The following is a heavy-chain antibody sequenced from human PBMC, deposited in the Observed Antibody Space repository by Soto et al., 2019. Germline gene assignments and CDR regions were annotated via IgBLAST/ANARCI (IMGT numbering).Heavy chain of an antibody. V-gene: IGHV1-69*01. Sequence: QVQLVQSGAEVKKPGSSVKVSCKASGGIFSTYAISWLRQAPGHGLEWMGGIIPIFGTPNYAQRFQGRVTITADESTSTAYMELSRLRSEDTAVYYCARDRYDYGSGNYYNRIDFWGQGTLVTVSS. CDR2: IIPIFGTP. CDR1: GGIFSTYA. D-gene: IGHD3-10*01. J-gene: IGHJ4*02. CDR3: ARDRYDYGSGNYYNRIDF.